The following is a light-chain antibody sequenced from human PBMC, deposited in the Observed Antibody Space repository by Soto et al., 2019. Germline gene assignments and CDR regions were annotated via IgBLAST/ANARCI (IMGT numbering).Light chain of an antibody. CDR2: GAS. CDR1: QSVSTN. J-gene: IGKJ1*01. Sequence: ETVMTQSPAILSVSPGERATLSCRASQSVSTNLAWYQQKPGQAPRLLIYGASTGATGIPARFSGSGSGTEFTLTITSLQPEDFAVYYCQQYNFWPTFGQGTKVDIK. CDR3: QQYNFWPT. V-gene: IGKV3-15*01.